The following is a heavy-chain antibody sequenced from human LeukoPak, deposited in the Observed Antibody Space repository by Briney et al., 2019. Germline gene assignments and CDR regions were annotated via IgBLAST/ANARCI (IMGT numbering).Heavy chain of an antibody. CDR2: IIPIFGTA. CDR3: AREYSYGYGGAFDI. CDR1: GGTFSSYA. J-gene: IGHJ3*02. Sequence: SVKVSCKASGGTFSSYAISWVRQAPGQGLEWMGRIIPIFGTANYAQKFQGRVTITTDESTSTAYMELSSLRSEATAVYYCAREYSYGYGGAFDIWGQGTMVTVSS. V-gene: IGHV1-69*05. D-gene: IGHD5-18*01.